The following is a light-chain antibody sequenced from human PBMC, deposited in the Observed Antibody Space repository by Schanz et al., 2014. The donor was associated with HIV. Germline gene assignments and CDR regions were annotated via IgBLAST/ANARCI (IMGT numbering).Light chain of an antibody. Sequence: DIQMTPSPSSLSASVGDRVTITCQASQDIRNYLNWYQPKPGKAPKLLIYDASNLETGVPSRFSGSGSGTDFTFTISSLQPEDIATYYCQQYDNLITFGQGTRLEIK. V-gene: IGKV1-33*01. J-gene: IGKJ5*01. CDR2: DAS. CDR1: QDIRNY. CDR3: QQYDNLIT.